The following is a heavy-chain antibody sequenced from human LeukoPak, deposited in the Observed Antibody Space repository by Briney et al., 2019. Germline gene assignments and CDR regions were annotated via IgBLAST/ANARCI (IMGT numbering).Heavy chain of an antibody. D-gene: IGHD1-26*01. Sequence: GGSLRLSCAASGFTFDDYAMHWVRQAPGKGLEWVSGISWNSGSIGYADSVKGRFTISRDNAKNSLYLQMNSLRAEDTAVYYCARAPEWELRVGYLDYWGQGTLVTVSS. CDR1: GFTFDDYA. CDR3: ARAPEWELRVGYLDY. CDR2: ISWNSGSI. V-gene: IGHV3-9*01. J-gene: IGHJ4*02.